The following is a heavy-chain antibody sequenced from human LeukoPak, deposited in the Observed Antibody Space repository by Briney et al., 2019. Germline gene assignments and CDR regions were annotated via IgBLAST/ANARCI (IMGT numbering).Heavy chain of an antibody. CDR2: ICYSGST. CDR1: GGSISSGGYY. J-gene: IGHJ3*02. Sequence: PSETLSLTCTVSGGSISSGGYYWSWHRQHPGKDRYWNVYICYSGSTYYNPSRKSRVTISVYTTKNQSTLRLSSVTAADTAVYYCARDVRGSDAFDIWGQGTMVTVSS. CDR3: ARDVRGSDAFDI. V-gene: IGHV4-31*03. D-gene: IGHD3-10*02.